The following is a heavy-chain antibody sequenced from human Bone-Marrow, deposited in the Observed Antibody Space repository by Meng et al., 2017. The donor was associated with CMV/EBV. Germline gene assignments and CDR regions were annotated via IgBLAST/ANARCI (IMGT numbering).Heavy chain of an antibody. CDR3: AKLEGMGKVDY. J-gene: IGHJ4*02. Sequence: GESLKISCAASGFTFSDYYMSWIRQAPGKGLEWVSYISSSGSTIYYADSVKGRFTISRDNSRNTLYLQMNSLRAEDTAIYYCAKLEGMGKVDYWGQGTLVTVSS. V-gene: IGHV3-11*01. CDR1: GFTFSDYY. D-gene: IGHD1-14*01. CDR2: ISSSGSTI.